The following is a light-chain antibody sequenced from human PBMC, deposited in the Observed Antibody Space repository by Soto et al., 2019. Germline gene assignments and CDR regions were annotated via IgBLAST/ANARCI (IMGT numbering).Light chain of an antibody. CDR2: EVN. J-gene: IGLJ1*01. CDR1: STDIGAYDY. CDR3: CSYVGATPYV. V-gene: IGLV2-14*01. Sequence: QSVLTQPASLSGSPGQSITISCTGTSTDIGAYDYVSWFQQHPGKAPKLIIYEVNNRPSGVSNRFSGSNSRSTASLTISGLQAEDEAGYYCCSYVGATPYVFGTGTKVTVL.